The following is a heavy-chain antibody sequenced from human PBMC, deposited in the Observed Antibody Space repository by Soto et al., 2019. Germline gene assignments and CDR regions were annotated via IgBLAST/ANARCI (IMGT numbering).Heavy chain of an antibody. V-gene: IGHV1-69*12. CDR2: IIPIFGTA. CDR3: ARAEEDTAMVYYYYGMDV. CDR1: GGTFSGYA. J-gene: IGHJ6*02. Sequence: QVQLVQSGAEVKKPGSSVKVSCKASGGTFSGYAISWVRQAPGQGLEWMGGIIPIFGTANYAQKFQGRVTITADESTSTAYMELSSLRSEDTAVYYCARAEEDTAMVYYYYGMDVWGQGTTVTVSS. D-gene: IGHD5-18*01.